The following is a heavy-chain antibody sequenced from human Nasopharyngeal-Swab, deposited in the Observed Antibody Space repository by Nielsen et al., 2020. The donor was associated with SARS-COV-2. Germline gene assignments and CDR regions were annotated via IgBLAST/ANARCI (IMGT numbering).Heavy chain of an antibody. CDR1: GGTFSSYA. V-gene: IGHV1-69*10. CDR3: ARHLEEIAVADSYYYYYGMDV. D-gene: IGHD6-19*01. Sequence: SVKVSCKASGGTFSSYAISWVRQAPGQGLEWMGGIIPILGIANYAQKFQGRVTITADKSTSTAYMELSSLRSEDTAVYYCARHLEEIAVADSYYYYYGMDVWGQGTTVTVSS. J-gene: IGHJ6*02. CDR2: IIPILGIA.